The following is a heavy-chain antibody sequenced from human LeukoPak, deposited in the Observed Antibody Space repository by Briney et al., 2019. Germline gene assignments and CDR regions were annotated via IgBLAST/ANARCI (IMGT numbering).Heavy chain of an antibody. J-gene: IGHJ5*02. V-gene: IGHV4-39*01. Sequence: SETLSLTCTVSGGSISTSSYYWGWVRQPPGKGLEWIGEINHSGSTNYNPSLKSRVTISVDTSKNQFSLKLSSVTAADTAVYYCARLSGSGSYYNVWGSWFDPWGQGTLVTVSS. D-gene: IGHD3-10*01. CDR3: ARLSGSGSYYNVWGSWFDP. CDR1: GGSISTSSYY. CDR2: INHSGST.